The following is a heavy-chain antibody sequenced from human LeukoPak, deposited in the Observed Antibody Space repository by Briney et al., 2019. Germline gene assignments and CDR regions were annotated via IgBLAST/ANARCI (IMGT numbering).Heavy chain of an antibody. CDR1: GFTFSSCA. Sequence: GGSLRLSCAASGFTFSSCAMSWVRQAPGKGLEWVSTLSNTGIATYYADSVKGRFTISRDNYENTLFLQMNYLRAEDTAIYYCAKVPYSDYGSGRPPFMDVWGQGTTVAVSS. V-gene: IGHV3-23*01. D-gene: IGHD3-10*01. J-gene: IGHJ6*02. CDR2: LSNTGIAT. CDR3: AKVPYSDYGSGRPPFMDV.